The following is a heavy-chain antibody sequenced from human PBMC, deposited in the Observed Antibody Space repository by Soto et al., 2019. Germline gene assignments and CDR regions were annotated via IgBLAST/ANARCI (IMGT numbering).Heavy chain of an antibody. D-gene: IGHD6-19*01. CDR3: ARAYGQWLVPSHEYYFDY. V-gene: IGHV3-66*01. CDR2: IYSGGST. CDR1: GFTVSSNY. Sequence: EVQLVESGGGLVQPGGSLRLSCAASGFTVSSNYMSWVRQAPGKGLEWVSVIYSGGSTYYADSVKGRFTISRDNSKNTLYLQMNSLRAEDTAVYYCARAYGQWLVPSHEYYFDYWGQGTLVTVSS. J-gene: IGHJ4*02.